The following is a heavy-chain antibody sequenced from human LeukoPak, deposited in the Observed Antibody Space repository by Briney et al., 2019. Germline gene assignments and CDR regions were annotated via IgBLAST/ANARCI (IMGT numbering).Heavy chain of an antibody. V-gene: IGHV4-4*02. CDR2: ISHSCNT. CDR3: ARQGSDCSGGTCYHFDY. D-gene: IGHD2-15*01. CDR1: GVSISSPNM. J-gene: IGHJ4*02. Sequence: SETLSLTCVVSGVSISSPNMWSWVRQFPGTGLEWIGEISHSCNTNYNPSLKSRVTISVDKSTNQFSLRLNSVTAADTAVYYCARQGSDCSGGTCYHFDYWGQGTLVTVSS.